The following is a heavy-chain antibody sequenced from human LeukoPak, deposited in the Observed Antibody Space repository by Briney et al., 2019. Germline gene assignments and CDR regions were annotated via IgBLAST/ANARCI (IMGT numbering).Heavy chain of an antibody. Sequence: PGGSLRLSCAASGFTFTSYAMSWVSQAPGKGLEWDSAISGSGGSTYYADSEKGRFTNSKVNSKNALYLQMNSLRAEDTAVYYCAKKSGSYYSHFDYWGQGTLVTVSS. CDR1: GFTFTSYA. D-gene: IGHD1-26*01. CDR2: ISGSGGST. CDR3: AKKSGSYYSHFDY. V-gene: IGHV3-23*01. J-gene: IGHJ4*02.